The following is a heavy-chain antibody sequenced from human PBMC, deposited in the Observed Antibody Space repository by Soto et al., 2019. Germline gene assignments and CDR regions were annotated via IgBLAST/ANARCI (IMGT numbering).Heavy chain of an antibody. CDR1: GFTFSSYE. D-gene: IGHD6-13*01. J-gene: IGHJ3*02. CDR2: ISSGGDTV. CDR3: AREISWDAFDI. V-gene: IGHV3-48*03. Sequence: EVQLVESGGGLGQPGGSLRLLCAASGFTFSSYEMNWVRQAPGKGLEWVSYISSGGDTVYYTDSVKGRFTISRDNAKNSLYQHMNSLRAEDTAVYYCAREISWDAFDIWGQGTMVTVSS.